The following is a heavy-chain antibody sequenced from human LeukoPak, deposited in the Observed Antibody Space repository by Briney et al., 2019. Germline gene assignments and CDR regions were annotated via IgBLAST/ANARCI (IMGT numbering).Heavy chain of an antibody. D-gene: IGHD3-22*01. CDR3: ARADDSSGYWGSPAPYYFDY. Sequence: ASVKVSCKASGYTFTGYYMHWVRQAPGQGLEWMGWINPNSGGTNYAQKFQGRVTVTRDTSISTAYMELSRLRSDDTAVYYCARADDSSGYWGSPAPYYFDYWGQGTLVTVSS. V-gene: IGHV1-2*02. CDR1: GYTFTGYY. CDR2: INPNSGGT. J-gene: IGHJ4*02.